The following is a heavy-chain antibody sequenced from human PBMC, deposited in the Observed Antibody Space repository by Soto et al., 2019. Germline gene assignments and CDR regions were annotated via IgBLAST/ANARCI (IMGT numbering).Heavy chain of an antibody. CDR2: IIPIVGTG. CDR3: ARVVILVPTASTHSYGHMDV. V-gene: IGHV1-69*01. CDR1: GGTFSNYA. Sequence: QVQLVQSGAEVRKPGSSVTVSCKASGGTFSNYAISWVRQAPGQGLEWMGGIIPIVGTGSYAQKFQGRVTITADEPTTTAYMELSSLRFEDTAVYYCARVVILVPTASTHSYGHMDVLGPGTTVTVSS. J-gene: IGHJ6*02. D-gene: IGHD2-2*03.